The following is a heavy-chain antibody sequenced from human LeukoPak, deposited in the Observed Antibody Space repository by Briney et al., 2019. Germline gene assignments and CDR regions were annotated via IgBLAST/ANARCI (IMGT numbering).Heavy chain of an antibody. J-gene: IGHJ4*02. CDR1: GCTFSSYA. V-gene: IGHV1-18*01. CDR2: ISTYNGNT. D-gene: IGHD3-3*01. Sequence: GASVKVSCKASGCTFSSYAISWVRQAPGQGLDWMGWISTYNGNTNYAQTVQGRVTMTTDTSTSTAYMELRSLRSDDTAVYYCARVDHYDFWSGYYLSSASYYFEYWGQGTLVTVSS. CDR3: ARVDHYDFWSGYYLSSASYYFEY.